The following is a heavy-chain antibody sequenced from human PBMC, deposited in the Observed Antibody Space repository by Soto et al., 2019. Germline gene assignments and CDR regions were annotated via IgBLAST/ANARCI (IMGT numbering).Heavy chain of an antibody. Sequence: PSETLSLTCTVSGGSISSGGYYWSWIRQHPGKGLEWIGYIYYSGSTYYNPSLKSRVTISVDTSKNQFSLKLSSVTAADTAVYYCARGRRQYQLLEYYFDYWGQGTLVTVSS. V-gene: IGHV4-31*03. D-gene: IGHD2-2*01. CDR2: IYYSGST. CDR3: ARGRRQYQLLEYYFDY. J-gene: IGHJ4*02. CDR1: GGSISSGGYY.